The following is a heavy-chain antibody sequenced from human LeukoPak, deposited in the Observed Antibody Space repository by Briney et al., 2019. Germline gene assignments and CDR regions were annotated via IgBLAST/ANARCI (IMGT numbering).Heavy chain of an antibody. CDR1: GGSISSGGYY. CDR2: IYYSGST. V-gene: IGHV4-31*03. D-gene: IGHD3-10*01. J-gene: IGHJ4*02. CDR3: ARDRDYYDSGSSYFDY. Sequence: PSETLSLTCTVSGGSISSGGYYWSWIRQHPGKGLEWIGYIYYSGSTYYNPSLKSRVTISVDTSKNQFSLKLSSVTAADTAVYYCARDRDYYDSGSSYFDYWGQGTLVTVSS.